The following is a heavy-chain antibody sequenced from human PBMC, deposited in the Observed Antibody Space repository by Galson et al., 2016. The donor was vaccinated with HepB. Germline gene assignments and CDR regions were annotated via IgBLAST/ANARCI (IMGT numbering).Heavy chain of an antibody. Sequence: ETLSLTCSVSGGSISSSSYYWGWIRQPPGQGLEWIGSIFYSGNIYYSPSLMSRVTISVDTSKNQFSLKLNSVTAADTAVYFCASGNWNFYNYGMDGWGQGTTVTVSS. CDR1: GGSISSSSYY. CDR2: IFYSGNI. J-gene: IGHJ6*02. D-gene: IGHD1-20*01. V-gene: IGHV4-39*01. CDR3: ASGNWNFYNYGMDG.